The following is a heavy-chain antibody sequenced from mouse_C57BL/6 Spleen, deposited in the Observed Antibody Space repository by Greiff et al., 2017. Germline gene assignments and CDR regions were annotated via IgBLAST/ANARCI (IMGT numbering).Heavy chain of an antibody. V-gene: IGHV1-7*01. Sequence: QVHVKQSGAELAKPGASVKLSCKASGYTFTSYWMHWVKQRPGQGLEWIGYINPSSGYTKYNQKFKDKATLTADKSSSTAYMQLSSLTYEDSAVYYCARLAQATSYYFDYWGQGTTLTVSS. CDR3: ARLAQATSYYFDY. CDR2: INPSSGYT. CDR1: GYTFTSYW. J-gene: IGHJ2*01. D-gene: IGHD3-2*02.